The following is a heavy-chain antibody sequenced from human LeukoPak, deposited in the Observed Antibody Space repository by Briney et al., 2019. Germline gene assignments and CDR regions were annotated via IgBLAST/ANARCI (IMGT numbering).Heavy chain of an antibody. Sequence: SETLSLTCAVYGGSFSGYYWSWIRQPPGKGLEWIGEINHSGSTNYNPSLKSRVTISVDTSKNQFSLKLSSVTAADTAVYYCARGRGVIGAFDIWGQGTMVTVSS. CDR2: INHSGST. V-gene: IGHV4-34*01. D-gene: IGHD3-16*02. CDR1: GGSFSGYY. CDR3: ARGRGVIGAFDI. J-gene: IGHJ3*02.